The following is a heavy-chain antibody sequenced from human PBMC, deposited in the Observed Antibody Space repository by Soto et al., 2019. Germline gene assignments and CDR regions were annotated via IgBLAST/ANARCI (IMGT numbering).Heavy chain of an antibody. V-gene: IGHV4-31*11. CDR2: IYYSGST. D-gene: IGHD3-10*01. J-gene: IGHJ5*02. CDR1: GDSISSGGYY. CDR3: AREHYGSGFNWLDP. Sequence: SETLSLTCAVSGDSISSGGYYWSWIRQHPGKGLEWIGYIYYSGSTYYNPSLKSRVTISVDTSKNQFALKLSSVTAADTAVYYSAREHYGSGFNWLDPWGQGTLVTVSS.